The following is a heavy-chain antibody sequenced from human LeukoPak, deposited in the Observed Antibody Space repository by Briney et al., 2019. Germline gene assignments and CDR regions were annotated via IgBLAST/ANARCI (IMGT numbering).Heavy chain of an antibody. CDR3: ARGTFDSSGYYLFDY. V-gene: IGHV4-4*07. D-gene: IGHD3-22*01. CDR2: IYNSGNT. Sequence: NPSETLSLTCTVSGGSISTNYWSWIRQPAGKGLEWIGRIYNSGNTNYSPSLESRVTMSADTSKNTFTLKLSSVTAADTAVYYCARGTFDSSGYYLFDYWGQGTLVTVSS. J-gene: IGHJ4*02. CDR1: GGSISTNY.